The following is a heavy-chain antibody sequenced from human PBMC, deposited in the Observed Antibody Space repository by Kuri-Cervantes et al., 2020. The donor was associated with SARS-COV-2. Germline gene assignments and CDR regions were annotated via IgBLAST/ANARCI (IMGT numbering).Heavy chain of an antibody. CDR1: GYTFTGYY. V-gene: IGHV1-2*02. J-gene: IGHJ4*02. CDR3: ARDRVSGLYYFDS. Sequence: ASVKVSCKASGYTFTGYYMHWVRQAPGQGLEWMGWINPNSGGTTYAQKFQGRVTMTRDTSISTAYMELSRLRSEDTAVYYCARDRVSGLYYFDSWGQGTLVTVSS. CDR2: INPNSGGT. D-gene: IGHD3/OR15-3a*01.